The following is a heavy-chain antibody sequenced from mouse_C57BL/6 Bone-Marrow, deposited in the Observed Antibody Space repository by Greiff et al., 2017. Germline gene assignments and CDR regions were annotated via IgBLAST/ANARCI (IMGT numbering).Heavy chain of an antibody. D-gene: IGHD3-2*02. CDR3: ARSRQLRLLHYFDY. J-gene: IGHJ2*01. CDR1: GYSFTDYN. Sequence: EVKLQESGPELVKPGASVKISCKASGYSFTDYNMNWVKQSNGKSLEWIGVINPNYGTTSYNQKFKGKATLTVDQSSSTAYMQLNSLTSEDSAVYYCARSRQLRLLHYFDYWGQGTTLTVSS. CDR2: INPNYGTT. V-gene: IGHV1-39*01.